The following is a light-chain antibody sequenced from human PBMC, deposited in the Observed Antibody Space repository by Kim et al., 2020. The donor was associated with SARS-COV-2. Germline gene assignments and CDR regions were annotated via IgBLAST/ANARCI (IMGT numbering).Light chain of an antibody. CDR3: NSRYSTDKLL. V-gene: IGLV3-19*01. Sequence: SSELTQDPSVSVALGQTVTITCQGDSLRKYYATWYQQRPGQAPALVIYGNNNRPSGIPDRFSGSSSGNTASLTITGAQAEDEATYYCNSRYSTDKLLFGGGSQLTVL. CDR1: SLRKYY. J-gene: IGLJ2*01. CDR2: GNN.